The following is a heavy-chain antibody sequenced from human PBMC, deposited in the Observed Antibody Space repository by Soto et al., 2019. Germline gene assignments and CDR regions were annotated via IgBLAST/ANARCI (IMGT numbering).Heavy chain of an antibody. CDR2: IYYSGST. D-gene: IGHD5-12*01. V-gene: IGHV4-59*01. Sequence: SETLSLTCTAAGGYISSYYWSWLRQHPGKGLEWIGYIYYSGSTNYNPSLKSRVSISEDTSKNQVSLNLSSVTAADTAVYYCARLGATNVWFDPWGQGTLVTVSS. CDR1: GGYISSYY. J-gene: IGHJ5*02. CDR3: ARLGATNVWFDP.